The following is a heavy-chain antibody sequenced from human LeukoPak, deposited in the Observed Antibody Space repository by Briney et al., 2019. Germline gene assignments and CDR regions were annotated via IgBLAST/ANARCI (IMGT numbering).Heavy chain of an antibody. CDR3: AREGGGPYYYDSSGYPVL. Sequence: EASVKVSCKASGYTFTSYYVHWVRQAPGQGLEWMGIINPSGGSTSYAQKFQGRVTMTRNTSISTAYMELSSLRSEDTAVYYCAREGGGPYYYDSSGYPVLWGQGTLVTVSS. CDR2: INPSGGST. CDR1: GYTFTSYY. J-gene: IGHJ4*02. V-gene: IGHV1-46*01. D-gene: IGHD3-22*01.